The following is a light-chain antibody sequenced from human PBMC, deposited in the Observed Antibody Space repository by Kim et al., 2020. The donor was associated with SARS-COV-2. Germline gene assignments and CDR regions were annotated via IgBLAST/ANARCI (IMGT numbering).Light chain of an antibody. CDR1: SGHSSYA. J-gene: IGLJ2*01. CDR3: QTWGTGIQV. Sequence: QPVLTQSPSASASLGASVKLTCTLSSGHSSYAIAWHQQQPEKGPRYLMKLNSDGSHSKGDGIPDRFSGSSSGAERSLTISSLQSEDEADYYCQTWGTGIQVFGGGTQLTVL. CDR2: LNSDGSH. V-gene: IGLV4-69*01.